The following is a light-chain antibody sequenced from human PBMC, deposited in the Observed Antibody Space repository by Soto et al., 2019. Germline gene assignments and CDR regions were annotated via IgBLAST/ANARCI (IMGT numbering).Light chain of an antibody. CDR2: GNS. CDR1: SSNIGAGYD. CDR3: QSYDSSLRASV. Sequence: QAVVTQPPSVSGAPGQRVTISCTGSSSNIGAGYDVHWYQQLPGTAPKLLIYGNSNRPSGVPDRFSGSKSGTSASLAITGLQAEDEADDYCQSYDSSLRASVFGGGTQLTVL. J-gene: IGLJ2*01. V-gene: IGLV1-40*01.